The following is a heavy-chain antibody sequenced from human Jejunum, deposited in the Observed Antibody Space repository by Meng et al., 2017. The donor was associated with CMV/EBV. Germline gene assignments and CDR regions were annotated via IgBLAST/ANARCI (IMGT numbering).Heavy chain of an antibody. J-gene: IGHJ3*01. D-gene: IGHD7-27*01. V-gene: IGHV3-15*05. CDR1: GFNFRIAW. CDR2: LKSRNDGGTA. CDR3: TANWGSSPSDF. Sequence: SGFNFRIAWMTWVRQAPGKGLEWVARLKSRNDGGTADYAAPVKGRFSISRDDSKSSVYLQMNNLKSDDTAKYYCTANWGSSPSDFWGQGTMVTVSS.